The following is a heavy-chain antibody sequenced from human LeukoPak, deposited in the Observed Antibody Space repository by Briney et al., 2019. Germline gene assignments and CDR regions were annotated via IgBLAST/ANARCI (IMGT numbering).Heavy chain of an antibody. CDR2: ISSSGSTI. V-gene: IGHV3-48*03. D-gene: IGHD3-10*01. Sequence: GGSLRLSCAASGFTFSSYEMNWVRQAPGKGLEWVSYISSSGSTIYYADSVKGRFTISRDNAKNPLYLQMNSLRAEDTAIYYCAKAGTVVRGFIGYYWGQGTLVTVSS. CDR3: AKAGTVVRGFIGYY. J-gene: IGHJ4*02. CDR1: GFTFSSYE.